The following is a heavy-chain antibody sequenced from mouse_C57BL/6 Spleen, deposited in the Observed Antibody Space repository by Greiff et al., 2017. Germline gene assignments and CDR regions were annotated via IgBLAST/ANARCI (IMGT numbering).Heavy chain of an antibody. CDR1: GYTFTSYW. CDR2: IDPSDSYT. J-gene: IGHJ2*01. V-gene: IGHV1-50*01. D-gene: IGHD4-1*01. Sequence: QVQLQQPGAELVKPGASVKLSCKASGYTFTSYWMQWVKQRPGQGLEWIGEIDPSDSYTNSNQKFKGKATLTVDTSSSTAYMQLSSLTSEDSAVYYCARQTGTGYWGQGTTLTVSS. CDR3: ARQTGTGY.